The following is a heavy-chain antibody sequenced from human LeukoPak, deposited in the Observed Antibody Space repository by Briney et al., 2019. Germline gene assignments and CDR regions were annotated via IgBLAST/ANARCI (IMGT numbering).Heavy chain of an antibody. CDR2: IKSKTDGGTT. V-gene: IGHV3-15*01. CDR3: TTNSGSYSYDDFDI. Sequence: PGGSLRLSCAASGFTFSNAWMSWVRQAPGKGLEWVGRIKSKTDGGTTDYAAPVKGRFTISRDDSKNTLYLQMNSLKTEDTAVYYCTTNSGSYSYDDFDIWGQGTMVTVSS. CDR1: GFTFSNAW. D-gene: IGHD1-26*01. J-gene: IGHJ3*02.